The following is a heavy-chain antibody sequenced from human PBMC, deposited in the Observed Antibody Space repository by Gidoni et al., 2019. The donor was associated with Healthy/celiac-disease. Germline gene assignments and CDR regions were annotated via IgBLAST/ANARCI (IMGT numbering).Heavy chain of an antibody. CDR1: GGTFSSYA. CDR3: ATHAFYDFWSGRPAGFDP. V-gene: IGHV1-69*01. D-gene: IGHD3-3*01. J-gene: IGHJ5*02. Sequence: QVQLVQSGAEVKKPGSSVKVSCKASGGTFSSYAISWVRQAPGQGLEWMGGIIPIFGTATYAQKFQGRVTITADESTSTAYMELSSLRSEDTAVYYCATHAFYDFWSGRPAGFDPWGQGTLVTVSS. CDR2: IIPIFGTA.